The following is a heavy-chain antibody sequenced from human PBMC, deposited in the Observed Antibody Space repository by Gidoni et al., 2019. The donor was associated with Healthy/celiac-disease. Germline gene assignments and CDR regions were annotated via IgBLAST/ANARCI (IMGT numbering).Heavy chain of an antibody. CDR1: GFTFGDYA. D-gene: IGHD3-3*01. J-gene: IGHJ4*02. Sequence: EVQLVESGGGLVQPGRSLRLSCTASGFTFGDYAMSWFRQAPGKGLEWVGFIRSKAYGGTTEYAASVKGRFTISRDDSKSIAYLQMNSLKTEDTAVYYCTRDAPIGRFLEWLSDYWGQGTLVTVSS. CDR2: IRSKAYGGTT. V-gene: IGHV3-49*03. CDR3: TRDAPIGRFLEWLSDY.